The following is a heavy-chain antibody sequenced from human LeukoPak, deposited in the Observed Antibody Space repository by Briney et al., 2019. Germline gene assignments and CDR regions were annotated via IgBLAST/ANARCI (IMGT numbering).Heavy chain of an antibody. CDR3: ASGGTAVVMALTYYFDT. Sequence: KPSETLSLTCAVSGYSISRGYYWGWIRQPPGKGLAWIGSIYHTGSTYYNPSLQSGVTISLVSPKNQFSLKLTSVTAADTAVYYCASGGTAVVMALTYYFDTWGQGTPVTVSS. CDR1: GYSISRGYY. CDR2: IYHTGST. D-gene: IGHD3-22*01. J-gene: IGHJ4*02. V-gene: IGHV4-38-2*01.